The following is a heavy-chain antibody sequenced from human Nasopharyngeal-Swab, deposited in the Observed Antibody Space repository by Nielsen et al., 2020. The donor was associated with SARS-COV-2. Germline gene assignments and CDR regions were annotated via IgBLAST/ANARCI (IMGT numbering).Heavy chain of an antibody. Sequence: GESLKISCAASGFTFSTYAMHWVRQAPGKGLEWVAVMLYDGTNKYYTDSVKGRFTISRDNSRNTLYLQMNSLKTEDTALYYCTTDFYFDYWGQGTLVTVSS. CDR3: TTDFYFDY. CDR1: GFTFSTYA. V-gene: IGHV3-33*08. CDR2: MLYDGTNK. J-gene: IGHJ4*02.